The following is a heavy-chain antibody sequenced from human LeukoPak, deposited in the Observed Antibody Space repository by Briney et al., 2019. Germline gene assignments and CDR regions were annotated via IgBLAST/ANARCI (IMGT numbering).Heavy chain of an antibody. D-gene: IGHD3-3*01. V-gene: IGHV3-13*01. CDR1: GFTFSSYD. CDR2: IGTAGDT. J-gene: IGHJ4*02. Sequence: GGSLRLSCAASGFTFSSYDMHWVRQATGKGLEWVSAIGTAGDTYYPGSVKGRFTISRGNAKNSLYLQMNSLRAGDTAVYYCARGRFWSGYYPEAFDYWGQGTLVTVSS. CDR3: ARGRFWSGYYPEAFDY.